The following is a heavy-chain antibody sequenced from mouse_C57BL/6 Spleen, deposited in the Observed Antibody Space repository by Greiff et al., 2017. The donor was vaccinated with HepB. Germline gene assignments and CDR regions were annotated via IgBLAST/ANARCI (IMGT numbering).Heavy chain of an antibody. D-gene: IGHD1-1*01. CDR1: GYTFTSYW. CDR2: IDPSDSET. J-gene: IGHJ4*01. V-gene: IGHV1-52*01. Sequence: QVQLQQPGAELVRPGSSVKLSCKASGYTFTSYWMHWVKQRPIQGLEWIGNIDPSDSETHYNQKFKDKATLTVDKSSSTAYMQLSSLTSEDSAVYYCARFYGSSEEYYAMDYWGQGTSVTVSS. CDR3: ARFYGSSEEYYAMDY.